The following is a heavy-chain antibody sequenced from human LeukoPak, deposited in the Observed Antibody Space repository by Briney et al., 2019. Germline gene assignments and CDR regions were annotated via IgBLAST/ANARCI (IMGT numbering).Heavy chain of an antibody. CDR1: GFPFSSYW. V-gene: IGHV3-30*18. CDR2: ISYDGSNK. Sequence: GGSLRLSCVASGFPFSSYWMTWVRQAPGKGLEWVAVISYDGSNKYYADSVKGRFTISRDNSKNTLYLQMNSLRAEDTAVYYCAKDRPYSSSPYYYYGMDVWGQGTTVTVSS. J-gene: IGHJ6*02. CDR3: AKDRPYSSSPYYYYGMDV. D-gene: IGHD6-6*01.